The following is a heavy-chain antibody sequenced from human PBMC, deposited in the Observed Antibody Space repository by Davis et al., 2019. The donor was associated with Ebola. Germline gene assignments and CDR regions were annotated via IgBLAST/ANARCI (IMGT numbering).Heavy chain of an antibody. V-gene: IGHV3-30-3*01. Sequence: GGSLRLSCAASGFTFSSYAMHRVRQAPGKGLEWVAVISYDGSNKYYADSVKGRFTISRDNSKNSLYLQMNSLRDEDTAVYYCARDSEFHYYYYYGMDVWGQGTTVTVSS. J-gene: IGHJ6*02. CDR1: GFTFSSYA. CDR3: ARDSEFHYYYYYGMDV. CDR2: ISYDGSNK. D-gene: IGHD1-14*01.